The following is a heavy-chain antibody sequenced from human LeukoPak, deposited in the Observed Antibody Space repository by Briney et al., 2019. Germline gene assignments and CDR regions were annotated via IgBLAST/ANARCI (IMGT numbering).Heavy chain of an antibody. D-gene: IGHD2-21*02. CDR1: GYTFTSYG. Sequence: ASVKVSCRASGYTFTSYGISWVRQAPGQGLEWMGWISAYNGNTNYAQKLQGRVTMTTDTSTSTAYMELRSLRSDDTAVYYCARVVGWWVVTAPSYFDYWGQATLVTVSS. CDR2: ISAYNGNT. CDR3: ARVVGWWVVTAPSYFDY. J-gene: IGHJ4*02. V-gene: IGHV1-18*01.